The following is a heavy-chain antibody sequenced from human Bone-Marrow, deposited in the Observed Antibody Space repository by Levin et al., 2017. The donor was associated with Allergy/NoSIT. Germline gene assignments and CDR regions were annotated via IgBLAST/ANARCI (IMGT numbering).Heavy chain of an antibody. J-gene: IGHJ6*02. Sequence: GESLKISCAASGFTFSSYGMHWVRQAPGKGLEWVAVISYDGSNKYYADSVKGRFTISRDNSKNTLYLQMNSLRAEDTAVYYCAKPPWTAMVKYYYYGMDVWGQGTTVTVSS. V-gene: IGHV3-30*18. CDR1: GFTFSSYG. CDR3: AKPPWTAMVKYYYYGMDV. D-gene: IGHD5-18*01. CDR2: ISYDGSNK.